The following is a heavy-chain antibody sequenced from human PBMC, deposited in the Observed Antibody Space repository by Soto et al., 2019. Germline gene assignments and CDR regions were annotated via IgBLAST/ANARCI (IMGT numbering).Heavy chain of an antibody. CDR1: GGTFSSYA. CDR3: ASRALTYYDSSGYYYVPFDC. CDR2: IIPIFGTA. D-gene: IGHD3-22*01. V-gene: IGHV1-69*01. J-gene: IGHJ4*02. Sequence: QVQLVQSGAEVKKPGSSVKVSCKASGGTFSSYAISWVRQAPGQGLEWMGGIIPIFGTANYAQKFQGRVTITADESTSTAYMELSSLRSEDTAVYYCASRALTYYDSSGYYYVPFDCWGQGTLVTVSS.